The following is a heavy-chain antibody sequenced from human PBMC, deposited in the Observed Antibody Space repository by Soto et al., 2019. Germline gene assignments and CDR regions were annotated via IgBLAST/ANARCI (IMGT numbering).Heavy chain of an antibody. D-gene: IGHD2-15*01. J-gene: IGHJ4*02. V-gene: IGHV3-7*01. CDR1: GFTFSGYW. CDR2: IKQDGSEK. Sequence: EVQVVESGGGLVQPGGSLRLSCAASGFTFSGYWMSWVRQAPGKGLEWVANIKQDGSEKYYVDSVKGRFTISRDNAKNSLYLQMNSLRAEDTAVYYWARADRGGFDYWGQGTLVTVSS. CDR3: ARADRGGFDY.